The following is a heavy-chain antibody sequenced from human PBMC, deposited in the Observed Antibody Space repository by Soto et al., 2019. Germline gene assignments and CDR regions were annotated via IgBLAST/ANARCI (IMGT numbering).Heavy chain of an antibody. CDR3: ARVHYYCSSRPDY. Sequence: GGSLRLSCAASGFTFRRYSMKWVRQTPGKGVEGVSSISRSGNDIYYADSVKGRFTISRDNAKNSLYLQMNSLRAEDTAVYYCARVHYYCSSRPDYWGQGTLDTVSS. J-gene: IGHJ4*02. D-gene: IGHD2-2*01. V-gene: IGHV3-21*01. CDR2: ISRSGNDI. CDR1: GFTFRRYS.